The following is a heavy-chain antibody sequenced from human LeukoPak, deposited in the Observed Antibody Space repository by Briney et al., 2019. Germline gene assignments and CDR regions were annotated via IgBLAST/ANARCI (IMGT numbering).Heavy chain of an antibody. Sequence: PSETLSLTCTVSGGSISSSSYYWGWIRQPPGKGLEWIGSIYYSGSTYYNPSLKSRVTISVDTSKNQFSLKLSSVTAADTAVYYCASPTIFGVVIPYMDVWGKGTTVTVSS. CDR1: GGSISSSSYY. D-gene: IGHD3-3*01. CDR2: IYYSGST. CDR3: ASPTIFGVVIPYMDV. V-gene: IGHV4-39*01. J-gene: IGHJ6*03.